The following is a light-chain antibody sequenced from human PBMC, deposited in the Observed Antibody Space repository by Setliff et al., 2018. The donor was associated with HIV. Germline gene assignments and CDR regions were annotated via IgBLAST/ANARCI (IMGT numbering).Light chain of an antibody. Sequence: QSALAQSASVSGPPGQSITISCTGTSSDVGGYNYVSWYQQHPGKAPKLMIYDVSKRPSGVSNRFSGSKSGNTASLTISGLQAEDEADYYCCSYTSSSTLVFGGGTKVTVL. CDR3: CSYTSSSTLV. J-gene: IGLJ2*01. CDR1: SSDVGGYNY. V-gene: IGLV2-14*01. CDR2: DVS.